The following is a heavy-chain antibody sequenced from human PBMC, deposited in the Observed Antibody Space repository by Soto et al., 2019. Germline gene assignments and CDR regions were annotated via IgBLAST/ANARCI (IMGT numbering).Heavy chain of an antibody. V-gene: IGHV3-74*01. CDR1: GLTFNRYW. CDR3: AREFCSGGNRYTYYLDP. D-gene: IGHD2-15*01. Sequence: GGSLRLSCAASGLTFNRYWMHWVRHAPGKGLVWVSHINTDGSNTNYADSVKGRFTISRDNAKSTLFLQMNSLRDEDTAVYYCAREFCSGGNRYTYYLDPWGQGIPVTVYS. J-gene: IGHJ5*02. CDR2: INTDGSNT.